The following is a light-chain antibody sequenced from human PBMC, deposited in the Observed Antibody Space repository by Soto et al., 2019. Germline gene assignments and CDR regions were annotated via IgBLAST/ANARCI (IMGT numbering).Light chain of an antibody. J-gene: IGKJ1*01. CDR3: HQYNHWLTWT. CDR1: QRVSSK. Sequence: EIVMTQSPATLSLSPGQRATLSCRASQRVSSKLAWYQQRPGQAPRLLMYSASTRATGIPARFSGSGSGTEFTLTISSLQSEDFAVYYCHQYNHWLTWTFGQGTKVEIK. CDR2: SAS. V-gene: IGKV3-15*01.